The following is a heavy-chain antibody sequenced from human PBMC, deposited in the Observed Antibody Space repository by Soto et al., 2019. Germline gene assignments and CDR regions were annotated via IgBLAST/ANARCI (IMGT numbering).Heavy chain of an antibody. V-gene: IGHV3-9*01. CDR2: ISWNSGSI. D-gene: IGHD6-19*01. Sequence: GGSLRLSCAASGFTFDDYAMHWVRQAPGKGLEWVSGISWNSGSIGYADSVKGRFTISRDNAKNSLYLQMNSLRAEDTALYYCAKDANRSGWHWGYFDYWGQGTLVTVSS. CDR3: AKDANRSGWHWGYFDY. J-gene: IGHJ4*02. CDR1: GFTFDDYA.